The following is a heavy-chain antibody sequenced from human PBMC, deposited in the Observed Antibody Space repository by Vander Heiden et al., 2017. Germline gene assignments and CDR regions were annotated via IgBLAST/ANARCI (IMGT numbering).Heavy chain of an antibody. V-gene: IGHV4-59*01. J-gene: IGHJ4*01. CDR1: GASISSYY. CDR3: AAYNYGYFLY. D-gene: IGHD5-18*01. Sequence: QVQLQDSRPALVKPSQTLSLPSPASGASISSYYWSWIRQPPGKGLEWIGYMYYSGSTNDNPSLKSRLTISVDTSKNQFSMRLSSVTTADTAVYYCAAYNYGYFLYWGHGTLVNVSS. CDR2: MYYSGST.